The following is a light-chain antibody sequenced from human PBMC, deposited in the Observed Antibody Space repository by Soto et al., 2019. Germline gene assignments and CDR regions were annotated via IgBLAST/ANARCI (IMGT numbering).Light chain of an antibody. CDR1: QSVSSY. V-gene: IGKV3-11*01. CDR2: HAS. Sequence: EIVLTQSPVTLSSSTGERAALTCRASQSVSSYLAWYQQKPGQAPNLLIYHASKRATGIPARFSGSGSGTDFTLTISSLEPEDFASYYCQHHINASPWTFGEGTKVEIK. CDR3: QHHINASPWT. J-gene: IGKJ1*01.